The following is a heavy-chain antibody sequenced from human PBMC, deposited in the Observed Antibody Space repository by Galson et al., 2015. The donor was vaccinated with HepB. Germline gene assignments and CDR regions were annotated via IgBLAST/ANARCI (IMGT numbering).Heavy chain of an antibody. V-gene: IGHV5-10-1*01. CDR3: ARQPYDSGSHLDV. CDR2: IDPGDSYT. D-gene: IGHD3-10*01. CDR1: GYSFTSYW. Sequence: QSGAEVKKPGESLRISCKGSGYSFTSYWISWVRQMPGKGLEWMGRIDPGDSYTKYSPSFEGHVTISADKSITTAYLQWSSLKASDTAMYYCARQPYDSGSHLDVWGQGILVTVSS. J-gene: IGHJ4*02.